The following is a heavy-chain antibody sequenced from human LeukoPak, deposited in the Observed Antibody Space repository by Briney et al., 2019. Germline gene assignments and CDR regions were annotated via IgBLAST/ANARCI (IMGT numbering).Heavy chain of an antibody. CDR3: ARLGFVYSSGWERWVL. D-gene: IGHD6-19*01. CDR1: GYNLTNSG. CDR2: VNPNSGGT. J-gene: IGHJ4*02. V-gene: IGHV1-2*02. Sequence: ASVKVSCKASGYNLTNSGINWVRQAPGQGLEWMGWVNPNSGGTNYAQKFQGRVTMTRDTSISTAYMELSRLRSDDTAVYYCARLGFVYSSGWERWVLWGQGTLVTVSS.